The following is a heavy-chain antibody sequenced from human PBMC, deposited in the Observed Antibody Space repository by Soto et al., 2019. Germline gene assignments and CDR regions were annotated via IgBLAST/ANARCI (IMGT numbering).Heavy chain of an antibody. CDR3: ARSAETLVASPFYYYYGMDV. Sequence: PGGSLRLSCAASGFTFSSYGMHWVRQAPGKGLEWVANIKHDGSEKYYVDSVKGRFTISRDNAKNSLYLQMNSLRAEDTAVYYCARSAETLVASPFYYYYGMDVWGQGTTVTVSS. CDR2: IKHDGSEK. V-gene: IGHV3-7*03. J-gene: IGHJ6*02. D-gene: IGHD3-16*01. CDR1: GFTFSSYG.